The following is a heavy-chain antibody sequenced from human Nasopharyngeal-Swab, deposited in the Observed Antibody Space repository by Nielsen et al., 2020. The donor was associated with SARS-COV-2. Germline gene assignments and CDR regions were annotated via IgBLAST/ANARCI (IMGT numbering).Heavy chain of an antibody. CDR2: ISRSRSAI. D-gene: IGHD2-2*01. Sequence: GESLKISCAASGFTFSSYSMNWVRQAPGKGLEWVSYISRSRSAIYYADSVKGRFTISRDNANNSLYLQMNSLRAEDTAVYYCARAPLDIVVVPAAPEYYGMDVWGQGTTVTVSS. CDR3: ARAPLDIVVVPAAPEYYGMDV. CDR1: GFTFSSYS. J-gene: IGHJ6*02. V-gene: IGHV3-48*04.